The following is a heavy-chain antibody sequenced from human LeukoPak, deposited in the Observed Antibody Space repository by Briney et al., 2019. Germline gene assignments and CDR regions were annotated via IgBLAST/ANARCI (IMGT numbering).Heavy chain of an antibody. CDR1: GYTFTSYY. D-gene: IGHD5-12*01. Sequence: ASVKVSCKASGYTFTSYYMHWVRQAPGQGLEWMGIINPSGGSTSYAQKFQGRVTMTRDTSTSTVYMELSSLRSEDTAVYYCARSPWPRGWFDPWGQGTLVTASS. V-gene: IGHV1-46*01. CDR2: INPSGGST. CDR3: ARSPWPRGWFDP. J-gene: IGHJ5*02.